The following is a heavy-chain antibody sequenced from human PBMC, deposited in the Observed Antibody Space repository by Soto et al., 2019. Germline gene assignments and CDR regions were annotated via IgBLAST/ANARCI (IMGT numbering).Heavy chain of an antibody. CDR1: GYTFTSYG. Sequence: VASVKVSCKASGYTFTSYGISWVRQAPGQGLEWMGWISAYNGNTNYAQKLQGRVTMTTDTSTSTAYMELRSLRSDDTAVYYCVRSAIFGVVPPYFDYWGQGTLVTVSS. CDR2: ISAYNGNT. CDR3: VRSAIFGVVPPYFDY. D-gene: IGHD3-3*01. J-gene: IGHJ4*02. V-gene: IGHV1-18*01.